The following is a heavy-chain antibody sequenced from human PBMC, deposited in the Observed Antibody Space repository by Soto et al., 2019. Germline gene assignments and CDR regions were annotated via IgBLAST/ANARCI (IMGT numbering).Heavy chain of an antibody. CDR3: AKAGLELLWFGELGFGAYGMDV. V-gene: IGHV3-23*01. J-gene: IGHJ6*02. D-gene: IGHD3-10*01. CDR1: GFTFASYS. CDR2: ISGSAGST. Sequence: GGSLRLSCASSGFTFASYSMTWVRQAPGKGLEWVSCISGSAGSTSYAESVKGRFTISRDSSNNTLYLQMNSLRAEDTAVYSCAKAGLELLWFGELGFGAYGMDVWGQGTTVTVSS.